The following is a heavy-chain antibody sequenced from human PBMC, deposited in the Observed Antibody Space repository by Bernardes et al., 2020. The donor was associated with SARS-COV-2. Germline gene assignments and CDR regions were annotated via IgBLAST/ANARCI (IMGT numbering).Heavy chain of an antibody. CDR1: GGSISSSDYY. CDR3: ARQEIHPFGHFYGMDV. CDR2: IFYSGNT. V-gene: IGHV4-39*01. J-gene: IGHJ6*02. Sequence: TLSLTCTVSGGSISSSDYYWAWIRQPPGKGLEWIGTIFYSGNTYYNPSLKSRLTISVDTSKNQFSLRLSSVTAADTAVYYCARQEIHPFGHFYGMDVWGQGTTVTVSS. D-gene: IGHD3-3*01.